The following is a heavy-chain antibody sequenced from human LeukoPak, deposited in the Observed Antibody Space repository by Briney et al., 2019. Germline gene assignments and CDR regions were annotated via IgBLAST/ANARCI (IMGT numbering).Heavy chain of an antibody. J-gene: IGHJ4*02. Sequence: ASVKVSCKASGYTFTVYYMHWVRQAPGQGLEWMGWINPNSGGTNYAQKFQGWVTTTRDTSISTAYMELSRLRSDDTAVYYCARDFGQGNIVATIGIGCLGYWGQGTLVTVSS. V-gene: IGHV1-2*04. CDR2: INPNSGGT. CDR1: GYTFTVYY. D-gene: IGHD5-12*01. CDR3: ARDFGQGNIVATIGIGCLGY.